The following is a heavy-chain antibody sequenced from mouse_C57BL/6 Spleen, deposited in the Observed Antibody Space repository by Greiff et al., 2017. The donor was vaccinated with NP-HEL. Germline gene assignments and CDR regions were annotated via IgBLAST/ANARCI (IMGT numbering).Heavy chain of an antibody. V-gene: IGHV1-64*01. CDR1: GYTFTSYW. CDR2: IHPNSGST. Sequence: QVHVKQSGAELVKPGASVKLSCKASGYTFTSYWMHWVKQRPGQGLEWIGMIHPNSGSTNYNEKFKSKATLTVDKSSSTAYMQLSSLTSEDSAVYYCARSPLTTVVAGYFDYWGQGTTLTVSS. CDR3: ARSPLTTVVAGYFDY. J-gene: IGHJ2*01. D-gene: IGHD1-1*01.